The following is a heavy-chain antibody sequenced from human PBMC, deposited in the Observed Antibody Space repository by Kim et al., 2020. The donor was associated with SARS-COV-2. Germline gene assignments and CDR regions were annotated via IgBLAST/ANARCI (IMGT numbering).Heavy chain of an antibody. CDR2: FFYNGKT. V-gene: IGHV4-39*01. CDR1: GASIRNSSFF. Sequence: SETLSLTCTVSGASIRNSSFFWGWIRQPPGKGLEWIGSFFYNGKTYINPSLKSRVTICVDLSKSQISLKLTSVTAADTAHYYCARHGGACKNADCCRVNYYYFKDVWGKGNAVIVSS. D-gene: IGHD2-21*02. CDR3: ARHGGACKNADCCRVNYYYFKDV. J-gene: IGHJ6*03.